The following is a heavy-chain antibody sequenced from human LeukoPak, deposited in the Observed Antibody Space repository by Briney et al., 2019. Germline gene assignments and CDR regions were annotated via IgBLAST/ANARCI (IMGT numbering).Heavy chain of an antibody. D-gene: IGHD2-21*01. J-gene: IGHJ4*02. CDR1: GFTFTNYG. Sequence: GGSLRLSCTAAGFTFTNYGMHWVRQASGKGREWVGCIKSKTDGGTTDYAAPVKGRFTISRDDSKNTLYLQMNSLKTEDTAVYYCTTVCGGGDCYYVHPYWGQGTLVTVSS. CDR3: TTVCGGGDCYYVHPY. V-gene: IGHV3-15*01. CDR2: IKSKTDGGTT.